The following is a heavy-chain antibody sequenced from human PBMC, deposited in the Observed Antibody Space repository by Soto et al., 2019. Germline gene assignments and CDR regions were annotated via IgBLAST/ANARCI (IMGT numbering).Heavy chain of an antibody. Sequence: QVQLVQSGAEVKKPGASVKVSCKASGYTFTSYGISWVRQAPGQALEWMGWISTYNGNTNYAQKFQGRVAMTTDTSTTTAYMELRSLRSDDTAVYYCARDEVSGSYDLDSWGQGTLVTVSS. CDR2: ISTYNGNT. CDR1: GYTFTSYG. J-gene: IGHJ4*02. CDR3: ARDEVSGSYDLDS. D-gene: IGHD1-26*01. V-gene: IGHV1-18*04.